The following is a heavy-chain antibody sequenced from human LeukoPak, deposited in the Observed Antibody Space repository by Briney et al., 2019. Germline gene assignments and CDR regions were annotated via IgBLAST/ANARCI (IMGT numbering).Heavy chain of an antibody. CDR1: GFTFNIYG. V-gene: IGHV3-33*08. CDR3: ARDHSGTQDY. J-gene: IGHJ4*02. Sequence: GRSLRLSCAASGFTFNIYGMHWVRQAPGKGLEWVAVIWDDGSNEYYADSVKGRFTIFRDNRRNTLYLQMNSLRAEDTAVYSCARDHSGTQDYWGQGTLVTVSS. D-gene: IGHD1-1*01. CDR2: IWDDGSNE.